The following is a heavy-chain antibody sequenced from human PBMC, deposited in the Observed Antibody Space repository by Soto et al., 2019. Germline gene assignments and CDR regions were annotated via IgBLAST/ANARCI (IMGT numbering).Heavy chain of an antibody. CDR2: IIPIFATA. J-gene: IGHJ6*02. CDR1: GGTFSSYA. D-gene: IGHD2-8*01. Sequence: QVQLVQSGAEVKKPVSSVKFSCKASGGTFSSYAISWVRQAPGQGLEWMGGIIPIFATANYAQKFQGRVTITADESTSTAYLELSSLRSEDRAVYYCAGNQRVIVLMVYEKRGGMYVWGQGTTVTVSS. V-gene: IGHV1-69*01. CDR3: AGNQRVIVLMVYEKRGGMYV.